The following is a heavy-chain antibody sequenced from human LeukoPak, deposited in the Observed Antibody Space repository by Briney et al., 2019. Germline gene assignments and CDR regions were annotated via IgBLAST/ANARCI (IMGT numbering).Heavy chain of an antibody. Sequence: PSETLSLTCTVSGGSISTYYWSWIRQPAGKGLEWIGRFDTSGSTNYNPSLKSRLTMSGDTSKNQISLKLSSVTAADTAVYYCARVEKYTTSGPTDPWGQGTLVTVSS. CDR1: GGSISTYY. CDR2: FDTSGST. CDR3: ARVEKYTTSGPTDP. V-gene: IGHV4-4*07. J-gene: IGHJ5*02. D-gene: IGHD6-13*01.